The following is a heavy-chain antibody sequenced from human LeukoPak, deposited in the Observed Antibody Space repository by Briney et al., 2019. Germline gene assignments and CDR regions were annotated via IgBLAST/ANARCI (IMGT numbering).Heavy chain of an antibody. CDR1: GGTFSSYA. V-gene: IGHV1-69*05. D-gene: IGHD6-25*01. Sequence: SVKVSCEASGGTFSSYAISWVRQAPGQGLEWMGGIIPIFGTANSAQKFQGRVTITTDESTSTAYMELSNLRSEDTAVYYCARSGVDYYFDYWGQGTLVTVSS. J-gene: IGHJ4*02. CDR2: IIPIFGTA. CDR3: ARSGVDYYFDY.